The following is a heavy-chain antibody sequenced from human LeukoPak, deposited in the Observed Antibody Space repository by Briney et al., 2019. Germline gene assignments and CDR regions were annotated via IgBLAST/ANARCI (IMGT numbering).Heavy chain of an antibody. Sequence: ASVKVSCKASGYTFTDYYIHWVRQAPGQGLEWMGWINPNSGGTNYAQKFQGRVTITAGESTSTAYMELSSLRSEDTAVYYCARDMRLVHDYGDYVSWGQGTLVTVSS. D-gene: IGHD4-17*01. CDR2: INPNSGGT. CDR1: GYTFTDYY. CDR3: ARDMRLVHDYGDYVS. J-gene: IGHJ4*02. V-gene: IGHV1-2*02.